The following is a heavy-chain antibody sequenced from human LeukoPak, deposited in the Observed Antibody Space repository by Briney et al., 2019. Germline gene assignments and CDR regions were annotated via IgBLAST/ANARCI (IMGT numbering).Heavy chain of an antibody. V-gene: IGHV4-39*07. CDR3: AREGSGYPIDY. D-gene: IGHD3-22*01. CDR1: GGSISSGSYY. J-gene: IGHJ4*02. Sequence: SETLSLTCTVSGGSISSGSYYWGWIRQPPGKGLEWIGSIYYSGSTYYNPSLKSRVTISVDTSKNQFSLKLSSVTAADTAVYYCAREGSGYPIDYWGQGTLVTVSS. CDR2: IYYSGST.